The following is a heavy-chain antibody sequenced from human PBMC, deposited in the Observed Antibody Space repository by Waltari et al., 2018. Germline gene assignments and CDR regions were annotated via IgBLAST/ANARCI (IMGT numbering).Heavy chain of an antibody. CDR1: GGTFSSYA. D-gene: IGHD3-10*01. CDR3: ARDMSSGSPEYYYGMDV. CDR2: IIPILGIA. Sequence: QVQLVQSGAEVKKPGSSVKVSCKASGGTFSSYAISWVRQAPGQGLEWMGRIIPILGIANYAQKFQGRVTITADKSTSTAYMGLSSLRSEDTAVYYCARDMSSGSPEYYYGMDVWGQGTTVTVSS. J-gene: IGHJ6*02. V-gene: IGHV1-69*09.